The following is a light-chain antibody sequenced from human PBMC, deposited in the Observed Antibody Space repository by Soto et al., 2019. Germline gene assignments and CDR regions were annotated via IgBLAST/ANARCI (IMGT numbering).Light chain of an antibody. J-gene: IGKJ1*01. CDR1: QSVSSR. V-gene: IGKV3-15*01. CDR2: GAS. CDR3: QQYHIWPPWT. Sequence: EIVMTQSPATLSVSPGERATLSCRASQSVSSRLAWYQQKRGQAPRLLIYGASTRATGIPARFSGSGSGTDFTLTISRLEPEDFAVYYCQQYHIWPPWTSGQGTKVDIK.